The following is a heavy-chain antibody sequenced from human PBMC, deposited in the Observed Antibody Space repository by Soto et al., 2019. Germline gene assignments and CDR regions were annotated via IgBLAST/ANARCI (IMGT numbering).Heavy chain of an antibody. D-gene: IGHD3-10*01. CDR3: AKDIALVRGVIIDLDV. V-gene: IGHV3-30*18. Sequence: GGSLRLSCVASGFIFSNYGMHWVRQAPGKGLEWVAVISYNGDNKYYADSVKGRFTISRDNSRRTLDLQMNSLRVEDTAIYYCAKDIALVRGVIIDLDVWGQGTTVTVSS. CDR1: GFIFSNYG. J-gene: IGHJ6*02. CDR2: ISYNGDNK.